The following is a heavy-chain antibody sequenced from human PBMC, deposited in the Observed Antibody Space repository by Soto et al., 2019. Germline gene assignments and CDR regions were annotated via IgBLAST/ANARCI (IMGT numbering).Heavy chain of an antibody. V-gene: IGHV3-23*01. J-gene: IGHJ4*02. CDR2: ISGSGGST. D-gene: IGHD3-10*01. Sequence: GGPLRLSCAASGVTFSSYAMSGVRQAPGKGLEWVSAISGSGGSTYYADSVKGRFTISRDNSKNTLYLQMNSLRAEDTAVYYCAKEDAGSYYFDYWGQGTLVTVSS. CDR3: AKEDAGSYYFDY. CDR1: GVTFSSYA.